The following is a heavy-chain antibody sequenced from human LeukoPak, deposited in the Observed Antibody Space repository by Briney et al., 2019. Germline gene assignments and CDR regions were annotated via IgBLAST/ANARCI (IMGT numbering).Heavy chain of an antibody. D-gene: IGHD3-22*01. CDR1: GFTFSSYT. V-gene: IGHV3-48*01. CDR2: IGTSSTTI. CDR3: ARDALSYYYDPWPYAFDI. J-gene: IGHJ3*02. Sequence: PGGSLRLSCAASGFTFSSYTMNWVRQPPGKGLEWVSNIGTSSTTIYYADSVKGRFTISRDNSKNTLYLQMNSLRAEDTAVYYCARDALSYYYDPWPYAFDIWGQGTMVTVSS.